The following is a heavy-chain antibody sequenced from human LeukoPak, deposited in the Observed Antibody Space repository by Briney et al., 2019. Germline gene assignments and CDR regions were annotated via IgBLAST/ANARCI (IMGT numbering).Heavy chain of an antibody. D-gene: IGHD3-3*01. Sequence: GGSLRLSCAASGFTFSSYAMHWVRQAPGKGLEWVAVISYDGSNKYYADSVKGRFTISRDNSKNTLYLQMNSLRAEDTAVYYCARGYFFLRFFGVVPESDWFDPWGQGTLVTVSS. CDR3: ARGYFFLRFFGVVPESDWFDP. V-gene: IGHV3-30-3*01. CDR1: GFTFSSYA. CDR2: ISYDGSNK. J-gene: IGHJ5*02.